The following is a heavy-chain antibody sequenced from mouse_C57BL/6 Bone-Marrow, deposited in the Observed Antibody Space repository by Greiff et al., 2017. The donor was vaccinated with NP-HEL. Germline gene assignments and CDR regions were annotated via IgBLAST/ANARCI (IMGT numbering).Heavy chain of an antibody. V-gene: IGHV5-15*01. D-gene: IGHD2-4*01. CDR1: GFTFSDYG. CDR3: ASIYYDYSDAWFAY. Sequence: DVKLVESGGGLVQPGGSLKLSCAASGFTFSDYGMAWVRQAPRKGLEWVAFISNLAYSIYYADTVTGRFTISRENATNTLYLEMSSLRSEDTAMYYSASIYYDYSDAWFAYWGQGTLVTVSA. CDR2: ISNLAYSI. J-gene: IGHJ3*01.